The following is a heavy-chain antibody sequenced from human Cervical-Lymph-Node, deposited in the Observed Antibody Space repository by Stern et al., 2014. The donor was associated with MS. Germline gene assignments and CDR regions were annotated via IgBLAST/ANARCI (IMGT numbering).Heavy chain of an antibody. D-gene: IGHD6-13*01. V-gene: IGHV2-26*01. CDR3: ARSYISSWFRQGYYFDY. CDR2: IFSNDAK. J-gene: IGHJ4*02. Sequence: QITLKESGPMLVKPTETLTLTCTVSGFSLTDLKMGVSWIRQPPGKALEWLAPIFSNDAKSYTTSLKSRLTISKDTSKSQVVLTMTSMDPVDTATYYCARSYISSWFRQGYYFDYWGQGTLVTVSS. CDR1: GFSLTDLKMG.